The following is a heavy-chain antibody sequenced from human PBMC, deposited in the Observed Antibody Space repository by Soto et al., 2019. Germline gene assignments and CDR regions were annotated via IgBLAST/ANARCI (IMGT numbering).Heavy chain of an antibody. CDR1: GFTFGSYW. CDR2: INSDGSSI. J-gene: IGHJ4*02. Sequence: DVQLVQSGGGVVQPGGSLRLSCSGSGFTFGSYWMHWVRQVPGKGLVWVSRINSDGSSIKYADSVKGRFTISRDNAKNTLYLQLTSLGGDNTAIYYCAPNPLGLPAVDYWGQGTLVTVSS. V-gene: IGHV3-74*01. CDR3: APNPLGLPAVDY. D-gene: IGHD2-2*01.